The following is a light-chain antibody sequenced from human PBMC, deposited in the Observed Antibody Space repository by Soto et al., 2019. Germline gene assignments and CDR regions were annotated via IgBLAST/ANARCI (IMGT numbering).Light chain of an antibody. CDR2: DDS. Sequence: YELTQPPSVSVAPGQTARITCGGNNIGSKSVHLYQQKPVQAPVLVVYDDSDRPSGIPERCSGSNSGTTATLTISRVEAGDEADYDCQVWDSSSDQPDVVFGGGTKVTVL. CDR1: NIGSKS. J-gene: IGLJ2*01. CDR3: QVWDSSSDQPDVV. V-gene: IGLV3-21*02.